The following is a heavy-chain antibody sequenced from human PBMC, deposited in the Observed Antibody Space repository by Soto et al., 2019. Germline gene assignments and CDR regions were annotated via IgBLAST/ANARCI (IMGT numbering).Heavy chain of an antibody. D-gene: IGHD2-2*01. J-gene: IGHJ4*02. V-gene: IGHV4-31*02. CDR2: IYYSGST. CDR3: ARGERYCISTSCSEIFDY. CDR1: GGSISSGGYY. Sequence: SETLSLTCTVSGGSISSGGYYWSWIRQHPGKGLEWIGYIYYSGSTYYNPSLKSRVTISVDTSKNHFSLKLSSVTAADTAVYYCARGERYCISTSCSEIFDYWGQGTLVTVSS.